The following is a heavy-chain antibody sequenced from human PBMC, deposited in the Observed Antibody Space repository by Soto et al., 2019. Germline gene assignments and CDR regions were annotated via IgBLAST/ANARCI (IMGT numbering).Heavy chain of an antibody. CDR3: VAWVSAHFDY. Sequence: EVLLLESGGGLVLPGGSLGLSCAASGFTFASPSSHGMSWVRQSPGKGPEWVSTISSNGANTHYAESVKGRFTISKDASRNTVHLHMNSLRAEDTATYFCVAWVSAHFDYWGHGTPVTVSS. J-gene: IGHJ4*01. D-gene: IGHD2-8*01. V-gene: IGHV3-23*01. CDR2: ISSNGANT. CDR1: GFTFASPSSHG.